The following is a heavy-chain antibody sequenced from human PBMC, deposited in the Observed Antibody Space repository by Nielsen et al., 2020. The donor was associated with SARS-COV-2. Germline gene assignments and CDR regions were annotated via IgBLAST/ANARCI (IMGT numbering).Heavy chain of an antibody. CDR3: ARLPEKIVVVPAAPFDP. CDR1: GYSFSTYW. Sequence: GESLKISCKGSGYSFSTYWIAWVRQMPGKGLEWMGIIYPDDSDTKYNPSFQGQVTISADKSISTAYLQWSSLKASDTAMYYCARLPEKIVVVPAAPFDPWGQGTLVTVSS. D-gene: IGHD2-2*01. V-gene: IGHV5-51*01. J-gene: IGHJ5*02. CDR2: IYPDDSDT.